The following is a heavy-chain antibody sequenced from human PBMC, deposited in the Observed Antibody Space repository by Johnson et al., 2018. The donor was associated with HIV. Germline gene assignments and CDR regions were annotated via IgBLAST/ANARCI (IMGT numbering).Heavy chain of an antibody. CDR1: GFTFSDYY. V-gene: IGHV3-66*01. J-gene: IGHJ3*02. Sequence: VQLVESGGGLVKPGGSLRLSCAASGFTFSDYYMSWIRQAPGKGLEWVSVIYIGGSTYYADSVKGRFTISRDNSKNTLYLQMNSLRAEDTAVYYCAGGRDGYNFGAFDIWGQGTMVTVSS. CDR3: AGGRDGYNFGAFDI. D-gene: IGHD5-24*01. CDR2: IYIGGST.